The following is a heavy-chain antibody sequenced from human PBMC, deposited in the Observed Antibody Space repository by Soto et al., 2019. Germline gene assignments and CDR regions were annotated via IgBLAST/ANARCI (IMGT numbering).Heavy chain of an antibody. V-gene: IGHV1-3*01. J-gene: IGHJ6*02. D-gene: IGHD2-2*01. CDR3: AREGGRRDTIVVVPAAIYYYGMDV. CDR2: INAGNGNT. Sequence: ASVKVSCKASGYTFTSYAMHWVRQAPGQRLEWMGWINAGNGNTKYSQKFRGRVTMTRDTSTSTVYMELSSLRSEDTAVYYCAREGGRRDTIVVVPAAIYYYGMDVWGQGTTVTVYS. CDR1: GYTFTSYA.